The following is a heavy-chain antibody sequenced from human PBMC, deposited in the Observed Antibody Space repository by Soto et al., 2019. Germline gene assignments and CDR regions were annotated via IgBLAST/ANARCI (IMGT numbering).Heavy chain of an antibody. J-gene: IGHJ4*02. CDR3: EKGASHAPFEK. CDR1: GFAFNDFA. CDR2: ISGSGDKT. V-gene: IGHV3-23*01. Sequence: EVHLLESGGDLVLPGGSLRLSCAASGFAFNDFAMNWVRQAPGKGPEWLSTISGSGDKTFHSDSVKGRFNISRDNSNNKMFLQMNSLRAEDTAIYYCEKGASHAPFEKWGRGTLVTVSS.